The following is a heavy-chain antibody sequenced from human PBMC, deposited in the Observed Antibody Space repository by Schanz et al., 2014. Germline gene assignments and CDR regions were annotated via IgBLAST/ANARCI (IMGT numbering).Heavy chain of an antibody. J-gene: IGHJ4*02. CDR2: FNDGGVNK. D-gene: IGHD6-13*01. Sequence: EVQLLESGGGLVEPGGSLRLSCATSGFSLDIFAVSWVRQAPGKGLEWVSSFNDGGVNKYYADSVKGRFTISSDNSKNTLYLQMNSLRAGDAAVYYCARGLIAAAGGAFDYWGQGTLVTVSS. CDR1: GFSLDIFA. CDR3: ARGLIAAAGGAFDY. V-gene: IGHV3-23*01.